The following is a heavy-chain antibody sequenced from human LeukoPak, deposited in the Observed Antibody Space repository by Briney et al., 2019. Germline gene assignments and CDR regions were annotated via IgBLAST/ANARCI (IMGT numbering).Heavy chain of an antibody. J-gene: IGHJ4*02. CDR3: TRVGYIDEGIDY. CDR1: GFTFSSYA. D-gene: IGHD5-24*01. V-gene: IGHV3-7*04. CDR2: IKQDGSKK. Sequence: PGGSLRLSCAASGFTFSSYAMHWVRQAPGKGLERVANIKQDGSKKSYVDSVKGRFTISRDNAKNSLYLQMNSLRAEDTAIYYCTRVGYIDEGIDYWGQGTLVTVSS.